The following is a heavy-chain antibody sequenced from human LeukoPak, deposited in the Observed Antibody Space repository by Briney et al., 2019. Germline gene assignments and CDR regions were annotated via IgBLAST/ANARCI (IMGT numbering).Heavy chain of an antibody. CDR3: ARFGKETPGFDY. Sequence: GGSLRLSCAASGFTFSSYDMHWVRQATGKGLEWVSAIGTAGDTYYPGSVKGRFTISRENAKNSLYLQMNSLRAGDTAVYYCARFGKETPGFDYWGQGTLVTVSS. J-gene: IGHJ4*02. V-gene: IGHV3-13*01. D-gene: IGHD3-10*01. CDR2: IGTAGDT. CDR1: GFTFSSYD.